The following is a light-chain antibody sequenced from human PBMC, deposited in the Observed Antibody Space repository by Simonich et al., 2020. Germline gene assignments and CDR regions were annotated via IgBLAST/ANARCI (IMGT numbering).Light chain of an antibody. CDR1: QSVLYSSNNKNY. V-gene: IGKV4-1*01. Sequence: DIVMTQSPDSLAVSLGERATINCKSSQSVLYSSNNKNYLAWYQQKPGQPPKLLIYWESTREAGVHDRFSGSGSGTDFTLTISRLQAEDVAVYYCQQYYSTLGTFGQGTKVEIK. CDR3: QQYYSTLGT. CDR2: WES. J-gene: IGKJ1*01.